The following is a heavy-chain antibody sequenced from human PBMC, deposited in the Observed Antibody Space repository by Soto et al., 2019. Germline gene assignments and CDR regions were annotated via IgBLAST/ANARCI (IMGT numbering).Heavy chain of an antibody. J-gene: IGHJ6*02. Sequence: GGSLRLSCAASGFTFSNAWMSWVRQAPGKGLEWVGRIKSKTDGGTTDYAAPVKGRFTISRDDSKNTLYLQMNSLKTEDTAVYYCTTEPRYFDWSYYYGMDVWGQGTTVTVS. D-gene: IGHD3-9*01. V-gene: IGHV3-15*01. CDR2: IKSKTDGGTT. CDR1: GFTFSNAW. CDR3: TTEPRYFDWSYYYGMDV.